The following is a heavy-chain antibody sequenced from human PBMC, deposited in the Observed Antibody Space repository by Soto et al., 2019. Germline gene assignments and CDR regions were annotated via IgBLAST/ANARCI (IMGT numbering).Heavy chain of an antibody. V-gene: IGHV1-18*01. CDR3: ARGGSYRSLDV. CDR1: AYTFTTYG. Sequence: QVQLVQSGAEVKKPGASVKVSCKASAYTFTTYGLSWVRQAPGQGLEWMGWITGYSGDTNYAQKLQGRVTVTTDTSTSTAYMELRSLRSDDTAIYYCARGGSYRSLDVWGQGTTVTVSS. J-gene: IGHJ6*02. CDR2: ITGYSGDT. D-gene: IGHD3-16*02.